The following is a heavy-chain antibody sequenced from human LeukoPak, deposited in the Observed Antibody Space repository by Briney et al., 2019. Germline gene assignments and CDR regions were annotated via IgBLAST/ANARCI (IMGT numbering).Heavy chain of an antibody. J-gene: IGHJ3*02. CDR2: INWNGGST. CDR1: GFTFDDYG. Sequence: GGSLRLSCAASGFTFDDYGISWVRQAPGKGLEWVSGINWNGGSTGYADSVKGRFTISRDNAKNSLYLQMNSLRAEDTALYYCARDYDSSGYYLDAFDIWGQGTMVTVSS. D-gene: IGHD3-22*01. V-gene: IGHV3-20*04. CDR3: ARDYDSSGYYLDAFDI.